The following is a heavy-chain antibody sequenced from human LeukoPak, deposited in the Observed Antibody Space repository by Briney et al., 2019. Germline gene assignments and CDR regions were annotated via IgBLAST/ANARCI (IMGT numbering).Heavy chain of an antibody. D-gene: IGHD3-10*01. CDR1: GFIFSTYG. Sequence: PGGSLRLSCAASGFIFSTYGMHWARQAPGKGLEWVAFIRYDGSNKYYADSVKGRFTISRDNAKNSLYLQMNSLRAEDTAVYHCARDRDYYGSGSYWSNWFDPWGQGTLVTVSS. CDR3: ARDRDYYGSGSYWSNWFDP. V-gene: IGHV3-30*02. CDR2: IRYDGSNK. J-gene: IGHJ5*02.